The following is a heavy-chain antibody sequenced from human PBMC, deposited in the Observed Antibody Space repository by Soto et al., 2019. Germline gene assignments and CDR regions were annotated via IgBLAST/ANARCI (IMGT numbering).Heavy chain of an antibody. CDR3: ARTTAVPNSLRSRYFFDP. CDR2: VYYSGTT. J-gene: IGHJ5*02. Sequence: XGTLALTCSVSGVSVSNKAYYWSWIRQPPGKRLEWIGYVYYSGTTNYNPSLKSRVTISVDLSKDRFSLRLSSVTTADTALYYCARTTAVPNSLRSRYFFDPWGQGTLATVSP. CDR1: GVSVSNKAYY. D-gene: IGHD4-17*01. V-gene: IGHV4-61*08.